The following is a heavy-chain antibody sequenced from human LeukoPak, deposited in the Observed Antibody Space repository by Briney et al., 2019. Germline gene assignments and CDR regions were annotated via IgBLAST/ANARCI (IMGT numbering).Heavy chain of an antibody. V-gene: IGHV4-31*03. D-gene: IGHD6-13*01. CDR2: IYYSGST. CDR1: GGSISSGGYY. J-gene: IGHJ6*02. CDR3: ARDSEQGSSYGMDV. Sequence: SQTLSLTCTVSGGSISSGGYYWRWIRQHPGKGLEWIGYIYYSGSTYYNPSLKSRVTISVDTSKNQFSLKLSSVTAADTAVYYCARDSEQGSSYGMDVWGQGTTVTVSS.